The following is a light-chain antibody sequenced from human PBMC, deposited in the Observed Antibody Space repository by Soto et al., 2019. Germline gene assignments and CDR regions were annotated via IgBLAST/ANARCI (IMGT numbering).Light chain of an antibody. CDR2: NAS. J-gene: IGKJ1*01. CDR3: HQYAYAPWT. Sequence: VMTQSPLSLSVTLGQPASISCRSIQSLIYDDGDTYLNWFHQKPGQAPRLVIYNASNRASGIPARVSGSGSGTDFTLTISRLEPEDFAVYYCHQYAYAPWTFGQGTKVDI. V-gene: IGKV3-20*01. CDR1: QSLIYDDGDTY.